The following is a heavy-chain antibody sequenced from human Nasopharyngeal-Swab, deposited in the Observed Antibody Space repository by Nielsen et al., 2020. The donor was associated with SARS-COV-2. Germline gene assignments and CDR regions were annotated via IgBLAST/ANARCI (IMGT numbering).Heavy chain of an antibody. Sequence: VRQMPGKGLEWVSAISGSGSSTYYADSVKGRFTISRDNSKNTLYLQMNSLRAEDTAVYYCAKDETYYDFWSGYFRWFDPWGQGTLVTVSS. V-gene: IGHV3-23*01. D-gene: IGHD3-3*01. J-gene: IGHJ5*02. CDR3: AKDETYYDFWSGYFRWFDP. CDR2: ISGSGSST.